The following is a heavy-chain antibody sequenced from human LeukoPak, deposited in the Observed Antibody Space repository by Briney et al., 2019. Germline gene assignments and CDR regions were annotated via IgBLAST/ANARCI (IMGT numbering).Heavy chain of an antibody. D-gene: IGHD3-22*01. CDR2: INHSGST. Sequence: SETLSLTCAVYGGSFSGYYWSWIRQPPGKGLEWIGEINHSGSTNYNPSLKSRVTISVDTSKNQFSLKLSSVTAADTAVYYCARIGRSSGYYYGPPFDAFDIWGQGTMVTVSS. V-gene: IGHV4-34*01. CDR1: GGSFSGYY. J-gene: IGHJ3*02. CDR3: ARIGRSSGYYYGPPFDAFDI.